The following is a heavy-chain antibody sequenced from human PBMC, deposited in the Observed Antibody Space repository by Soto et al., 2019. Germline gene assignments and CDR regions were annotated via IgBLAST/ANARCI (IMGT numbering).Heavy chain of an antibody. Sequence: QVQLVQSGAEVKKPGSSVKVSCKASGGTFSSYAISWVRQAPGQGLEWMGGIIPIFGTANYAQKFQRRVTITADEYKSTAYMELSSLRSEDTAVYYCARALGSGNGYYYGMDVWGQGTTVTVSS. J-gene: IGHJ6*02. V-gene: IGHV1-69*01. CDR2: IIPIFGTA. D-gene: IGHD3-10*01. CDR1: GGTFSSYA. CDR3: ARALGSGNGYYYGMDV.